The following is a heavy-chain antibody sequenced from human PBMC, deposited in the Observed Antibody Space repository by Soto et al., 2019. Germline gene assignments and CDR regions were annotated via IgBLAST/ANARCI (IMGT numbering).Heavy chain of an antibody. J-gene: IGHJ6*02. CDR1: GGSINSYY. CDR3: ARQGFGPLHGLVDV. CDR2: VHHSWGS. D-gene: IGHD3-10*01. V-gene: IGHV4-59*08. Sequence: QVQLQESGPGLVKPSETLSLSCTVSGGSINSYYWSWIRQSPGKRMEWIGYVHHSWGSSYNPSLQSRVAISLDTSKSQFSLKVTSVTATDTAVYYCARQGFGPLHGLVDVWGQGTMVTVSS.